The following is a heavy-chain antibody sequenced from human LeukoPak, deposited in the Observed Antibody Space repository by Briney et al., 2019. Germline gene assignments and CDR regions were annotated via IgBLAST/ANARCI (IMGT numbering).Heavy chain of an antibody. J-gene: IGHJ4*02. CDR3: ARESTVRWSY. D-gene: IGHD3-3*01. Sequence: PGGSLRLSCAASGFTVSSSYMSWVRQAPGKGLEWVSIIYSGGSTYYADSVKGRFTISRDNSKNTLYLQMNSLRAEDTAVYYCARESTVRWSYWGQGTLVTVS. CDR2: IYSGGST. CDR1: GFTVSSSY. V-gene: IGHV3-53*01.